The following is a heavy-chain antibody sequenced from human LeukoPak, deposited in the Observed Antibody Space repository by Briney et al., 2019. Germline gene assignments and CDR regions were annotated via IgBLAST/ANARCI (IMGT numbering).Heavy chain of an antibody. Sequence: ASVKVSCKASGYTFTDYYIHWVRQAPGQGLEWMGWINPNSGGTKYAQMFQGRVTMTRDTSISTAYMELSRLTSDDTAVYYCARGSYYYGSDYWGQGTLVTVSS. CDR1: GYTFTDYY. J-gene: IGHJ4*02. CDR2: INPNSGGT. CDR3: ARGSYYYGSDY. V-gene: IGHV1-2*02. D-gene: IGHD3-10*01.